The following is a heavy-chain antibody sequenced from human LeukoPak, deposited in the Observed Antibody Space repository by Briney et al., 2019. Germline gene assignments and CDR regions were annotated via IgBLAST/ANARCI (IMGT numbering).Heavy chain of an antibody. D-gene: IGHD3-10*01. CDR1: GYIFTDYY. V-gene: IGHV1/OR15-1*01. Sequence: ASVKVSCKASGYIFTDYYMHWVRQAPGQELGWMGRINPNSGGTNYAQKFQGRVTMTRDTSISTAYTELSSLRSEDTATYYCARVLRRGLFQYYYYYMDVWGKGTTVTVSS. J-gene: IGHJ6*03. CDR2: INPNSGGT. CDR3: ARVLRRGLFQYYYYYMDV.